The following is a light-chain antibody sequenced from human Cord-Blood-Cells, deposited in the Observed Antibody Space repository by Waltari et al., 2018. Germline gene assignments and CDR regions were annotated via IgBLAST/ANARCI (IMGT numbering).Light chain of an antibody. J-gene: IGLJ3*02. CDR3: AAWDDSLSAWV. CDR2: RNN. Sequence: QSVLTQPPSASGTPGQRVTISCSGSSSNIGSNYVYWYQQLPGTAPKLLIYRNNQRPSGVPYRFSGSKSGTSASLAISGLRSEDEADYYCAAWDDSLSAWVFGGGTKLTVL. V-gene: IGLV1-47*01. CDR1: SSNIGSNY.